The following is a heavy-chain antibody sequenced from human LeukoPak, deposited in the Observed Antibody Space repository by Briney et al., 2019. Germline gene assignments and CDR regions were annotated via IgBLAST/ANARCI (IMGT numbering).Heavy chain of an antibody. CDR1: GFTFSSYE. Sequence: GGSLRLSCAASGFTFSSYEMNWVRQAPGKGREWVSYISSSGSTIYYADSVKGRFTISRDNAKNSLYLQMNSLRAEYTAGYYCPSLPVRDDAFDIWGQGTMVTVSS. D-gene: IGHD6-19*01. CDR3: PSLPVRDDAFDI. J-gene: IGHJ3*02. V-gene: IGHV3-48*03. CDR2: ISSSGSTI.